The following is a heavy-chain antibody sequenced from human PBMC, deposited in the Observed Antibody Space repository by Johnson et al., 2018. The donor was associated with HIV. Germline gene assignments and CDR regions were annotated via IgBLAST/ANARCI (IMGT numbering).Heavy chain of an antibody. CDR1: GFTVSTNY. Sequence: EQLVESGGGLVQPGGSLRLSCASGFTVSTNYMSWVRQAPGKGLEWVSVIYSGDTTYYADSVKGRFTISRDNSKNTLYLQMNSLRAEDTAVYYCTTEKLSTAIVVVPAAWTGDAFDIWGQGTMVTVSS. CDR3: TTEKLSTAIVVVPAAWTGDAFDI. V-gene: IGHV3-66*01. CDR2: IYSGDTT. D-gene: IGHD2-2*01. J-gene: IGHJ3*02.